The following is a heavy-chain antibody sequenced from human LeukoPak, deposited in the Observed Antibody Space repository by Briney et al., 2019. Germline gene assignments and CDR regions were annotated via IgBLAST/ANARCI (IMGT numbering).Heavy chain of an antibody. CDR1: GYSISSDYY. CDR3: ARLFSYYYYYMDI. Sequence: SETLSLTCTVSGYSISSDYYWGWVRQPPGKGLEWIASIYHSGSTHYSPSLKSRVTISRDTSKNQFSLNLNSVTAADTAVYYCARLFSYYYYYMDIRGKGTTVTISS. J-gene: IGHJ6*03. CDR2: IYHSGST. V-gene: IGHV4-38-2*02.